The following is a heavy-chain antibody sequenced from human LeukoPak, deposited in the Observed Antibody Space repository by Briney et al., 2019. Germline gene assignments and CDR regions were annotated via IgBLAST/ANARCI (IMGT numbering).Heavy chain of an antibody. CDR2: ISSTSEYV. Sequence: KPGGSLRLSCAASGFTFSNYCMNWVRQAPGEGLEWVASISSTSEYVLHSDSLQGRFSISRDNARDSLFLEMNSLRAEDAAIYYCARVPLDIILLYYMDVWGKGTTVTVSS. CDR3: ARVPLDIILLYYMDV. V-gene: IGHV3-21*01. D-gene: IGHD2-21*01. CDR1: GFTFSNYC. J-gene: IGHJ6*03.